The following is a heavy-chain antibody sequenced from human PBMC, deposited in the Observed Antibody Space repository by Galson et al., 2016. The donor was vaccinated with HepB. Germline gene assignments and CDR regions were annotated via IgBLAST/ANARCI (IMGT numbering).Heavy chain of an antibody. Sequence: SLRLSCAASGFTVSSNYMSWVRQAPGKGLEWVSIIYSGSSTNYADSVKGRFTISRHNSKNTLYLQMNSLRTEDTAVYYCARDGVFYGMDVWGQGTTVTVSS. CDR2: IYSGSST. J-gene: IGHJ6*02. CDR3: ARDGVFYGMDV. D-gene: IGHD3-10*01. V-gene: IGHV3-53*04. CDR1: GFTVSSNY.